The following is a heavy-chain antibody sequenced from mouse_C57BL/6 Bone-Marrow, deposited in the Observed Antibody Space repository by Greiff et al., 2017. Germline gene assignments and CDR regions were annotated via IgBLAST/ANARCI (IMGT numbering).Heavy chain of an antibody. CDR1: GYTFTSYW. CDR2: IDPSDSYT. Sequence: VQLQQPGAELVMPGASVKLSCKASGYTFTSYWMHWVKQRPGQGLEWIGEIDPSDSYTNYNQKFKGKSTLTVDKSSSTADMQLSSLTSEDSAVYYCAREDLVRYYFDYWGQGTTLTVSS. D-gene: IGHD1-1*01. J-gene: IGHJ2*01. V-gene: IGHV1-69*01. CDR3: AREDLVRYYFDY.